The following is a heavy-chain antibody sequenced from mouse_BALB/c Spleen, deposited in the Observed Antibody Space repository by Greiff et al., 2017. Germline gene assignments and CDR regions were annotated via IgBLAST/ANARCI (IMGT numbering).Heavy chain of an antibody. Sequence: DVMLVESGGGLVQPGGSLRLSCATSGFTFSDFYMEWVRQPPGKRLEWIAASRNKANDYTTEYSASVKGRFIVSRDTSQSILYLQMNALRAEDTAIYYCARGWDYFDYWGQGTTLTVSS. CDR1: GFTFSDFY. CDR3: ARGWDYFDY. V-gene: IGHV7-1*02. D-gene: IGHD4-1*01. J-gene: IGHJ2*01. CDR2: SRNKANDYTT.